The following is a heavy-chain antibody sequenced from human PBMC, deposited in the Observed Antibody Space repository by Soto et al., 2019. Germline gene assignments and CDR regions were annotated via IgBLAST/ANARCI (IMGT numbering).Heavy chain of an antibody. D-gene: IGHD2-15*01. J-gene: IGHJ6*02. V-gene: IGHV3-30*18. CDR3: AKTEGIVVVVAGIDQFGMGV. CDR2: ISYDGSNK. CDR1: GFTFSNCG. Sequence: QVQLVESGGGVVQPGRSLRLSCAASGFTFSNCGMHWVRQAPGKGLEWVAVISYDGSNKYYADSVKGRFTISRDNFKNTVFLEMNSLRAEDTAVYYCAKTEGIVVVVAGIDQFGMGVWGQGTTVIVSS.